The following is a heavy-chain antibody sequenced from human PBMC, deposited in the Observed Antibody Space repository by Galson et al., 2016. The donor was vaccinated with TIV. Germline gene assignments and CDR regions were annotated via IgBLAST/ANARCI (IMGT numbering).Heavy chain of an antibody. CDR1: GVTFNSYA. CDR3: ARRTDGHLYDYYGMDV. J-gene: IGHJ6*02. V-gene: IGHV1-69*13. CDR2: ITAIFRTA. Sequence: SVKVSCKASGVTFNSYAISWVRQAPGQGLEWMVGITAIFRTANYAQKFQGRVTITADESTSTAYMDLSSLRSEDTAVYYCARRTDGHLYDYYGMDVWGQGTTVIVSS. D-gene: IGHD5-24*01.